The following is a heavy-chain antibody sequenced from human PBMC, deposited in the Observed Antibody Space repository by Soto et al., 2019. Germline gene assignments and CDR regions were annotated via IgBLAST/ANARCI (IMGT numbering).Heavy chain of an antibody. CDR3: ARGPRQWLGPIDY. CDR2: ISAYNGIA. Sequence: TSVKVSCKASGYTFTSYGISWVRQAPGQGLEWMGWISAYNGIANYAQKFQGRVTITADKSTSTAYMELSSLRSEDTAVYYCARGPRQWLGPIDYWGQGTLVTVSS. CDR1: GYTFTSYG. V-gene: IGHV1-18*01. J-gene: IGHJ4*02. D-gene: IGHD6-19*01.